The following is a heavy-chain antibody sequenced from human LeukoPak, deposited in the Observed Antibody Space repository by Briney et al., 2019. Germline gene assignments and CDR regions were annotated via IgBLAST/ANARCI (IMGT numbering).Heavy chain of an antibody. CDR3: ARHRESDFGYYYYMDV. CDR1: GVSIITDNFY. J-gene: IGHJ6*03. D-gene: IGHD4-17*01. V-gene: IGHV4-39*01. Sequence: SETLSLTCTVSGVSIITDNFYWGWIRQPPGKGLEWLGTFYYSGTTYYNPSLKSRLTISVDTSKNQFSLKLSSVTAADTSVYYCARHRESDFGYYYYMDVWGKGTTVTVSS. CDR2: FYYSGTT.